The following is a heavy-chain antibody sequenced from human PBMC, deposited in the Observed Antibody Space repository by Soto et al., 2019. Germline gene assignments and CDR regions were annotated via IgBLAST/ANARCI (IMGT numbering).Heavy chain of an antibody. V-gene: IGHV4-30-4*01. CDR1: GGSISSGDYY. CDR3: ASATTYDFWSGYYTGITFYYFDY. Sequence: SETLSLTCTVSGGSISSGDYYWSWIRQPPGKGLEWIGYIYYSGSTYYNPSLKSRVTISVDTSKNQFSLKLSSVTAADTAVYYCASATTYDFWSGYYTGITFYYFDYWGQGTLVTVS. D-gene: IGHD3-3*01. J-gene: IGHJ4*02. CDR2: IYYSGST.